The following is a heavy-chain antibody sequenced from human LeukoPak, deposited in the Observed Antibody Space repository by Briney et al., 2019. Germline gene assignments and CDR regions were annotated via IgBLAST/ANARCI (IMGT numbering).Heavy chain of an antibody. J-gene: IGHJ4*02. CDR2: ISAYNGNS. Sequence: ASVKVSCKASGYTFTRYGISWVRQAPGQGLELMGWISAYNGNSYYAQKLQGRVPMTTDTSTSTAYMEMRSLRSDDTAVYYCAREAQQLVTIYFDYWGQGTLVTVSS. CDR3: AREAQQLVTIYFDY. CDR1: GYTFTRYG. D-gene: IGHD6-13*01. V-gene: IGHV1-18*01.